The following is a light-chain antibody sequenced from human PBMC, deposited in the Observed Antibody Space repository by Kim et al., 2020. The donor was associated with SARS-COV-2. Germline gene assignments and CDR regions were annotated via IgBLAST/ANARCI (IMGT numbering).Light chain of an antibody. Sequence: GNTVTIPCTGSSGNIASSYVQWYQQRPGSAPIIVIYEDNQRPSGVPDRFSGSIDSSSNSASLTISGLKTEDEADYYCQSYDSSNVVFGGGTQLTVL. CDR1: SGNIASSY. J-gene: IGLJ2*01. V-gene: IGLV6-57*02. CDR3: QSYDSSNVV. CDR2: EDN.